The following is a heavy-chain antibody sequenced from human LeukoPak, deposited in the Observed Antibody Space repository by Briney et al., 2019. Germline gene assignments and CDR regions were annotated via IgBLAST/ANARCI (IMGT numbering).Heavy chain of an antibody. J-gene: IGHJ4*02. D-gene: IGHD5-24*01. V-gene: IGHV3-74*01. CDR3: ASQRWLQSSFDY. CDR2: INSDGSST. Sequence: PGRALRLSCAASGFTFSSYGMHWVRQAPGKGLVWVSRINSDGSSTSYADSVKGRFTISRDNAKNTLYLQMNSLRAEDTAVYYCASQRWLQSSFDYWGQGTLVTVSS. CDR1: GFTFSSYG.